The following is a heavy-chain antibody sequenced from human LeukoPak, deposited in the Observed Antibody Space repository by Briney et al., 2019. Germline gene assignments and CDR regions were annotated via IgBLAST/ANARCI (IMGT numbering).Heavy chain of an antibody. CDR2: INPKTGVT. D-gene: IGHD1-26*01. J-gene: IGHJ4*02. Sequence: GASVKVSCKASGGTFSSYAISWVRQAPGQGLEWMGWINPKTGVTKYAQNFQGRVTMTRDTSISTAYMEVSRLRSDDTAVFYCARDLAMYSPDLDYWGQGTLVTVSS. V-gene: IGHV1-2*02. CDR1: GGTFSSYA. CDR3: ARDLAMYSPDLDY.